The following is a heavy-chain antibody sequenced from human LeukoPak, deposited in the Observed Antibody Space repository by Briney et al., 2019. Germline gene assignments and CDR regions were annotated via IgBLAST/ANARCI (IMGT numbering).Heavy chain of an antibody. CDR2: ISGSGGST. J-gene: IGHJ4*02. V-gene: IGHV3-23*01. Sequence: HTGGSLRLSCAASGFTFSSFAMSWVRQAPGKGLEWVSAISGSGGSTYYADSVKGRFTISRDNSKNTLSLQMNSLRAEGTAIYYCAKASNTWNYFDYWGQGTLVTVSS. CDR3: AKASNTWNYFDY. D-gene: IGHD1-1*01. CDR1: GFTFSSFA.